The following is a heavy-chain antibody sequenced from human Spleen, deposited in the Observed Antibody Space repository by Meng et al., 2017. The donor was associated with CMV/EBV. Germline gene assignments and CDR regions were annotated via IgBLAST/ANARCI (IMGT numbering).Heavy chain of an antibody. CDR1: GGSISSYY. D-gene: IGHD2-2*01. CDR2: IYHSGST. J-gene: IGHJ6*02. Sequence: SETLSLTCTVSGGSISSYYWSWIRQPPGKGLEWIGFIYHSGSTNYNPSLKSRVTISVDTSKNQFSLKLRSVTAADTAVYYCARERGDCSSTSCYALLDVWGQGTTVTVSS. CDR3: ARERGDCSSTSCYALLDV. V-gene: IGHV4-59*01.